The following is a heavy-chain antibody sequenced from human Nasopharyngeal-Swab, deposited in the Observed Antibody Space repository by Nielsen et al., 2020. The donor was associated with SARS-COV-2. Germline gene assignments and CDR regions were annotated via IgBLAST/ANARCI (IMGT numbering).Heavy chain of an antibody. CDR1: GFTFSDYY. Sequence: GESLKISCAASGFTFSDYYMSWIRQAPGKGLEWVSYISSSGSTIYYADSVKGRFTISRDNAKNSLYLQMNSLRAEDTAVYYCASVLPASGGWYFDLWGRGTLVTVSS. D-gene: IGHD3-16*01. CDR3: ASVLPASGGWYFDL. CDR2: ISSSGSTI. J-gene: IGHJ2*01. V-gene: IGHV3-11*04.